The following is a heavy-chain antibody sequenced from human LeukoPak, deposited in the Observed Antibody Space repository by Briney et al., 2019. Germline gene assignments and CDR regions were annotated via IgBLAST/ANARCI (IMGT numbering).Heavy chain of an antibody. CDR3: AGSGTYSDDAFDI. V-gene: IGHV4-39*01. Sequence: PSETLSLTCTVSGGSISRSSYYWGWIRQAPGKGLEWIGYMYYSGTAYYNMSLKRRVTISVDTSKNQFSLKLSSVTATDTAVYYCAGSGTYSDDAFDIWGQGTMVTVSS. D-gene: IGHD3-10*01. CDR2: MYYSGTA. J-gene: IGHJ3*02. CDR1: GGSISRSSYY.